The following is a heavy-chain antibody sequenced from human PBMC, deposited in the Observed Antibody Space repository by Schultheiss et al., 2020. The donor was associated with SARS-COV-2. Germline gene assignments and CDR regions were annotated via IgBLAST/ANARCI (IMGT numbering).Heavy chain of an antibody. J-gene: IGHJ6*03. D-gene: IGHD2-8*01. CDR1: GFTFSTYS. V-gene: IGHV3-21*01. Sequence: GESLKISCAASGFTFSTYSMNWVRQAPGKGLEWVSSISSSSSYTYYADSVKGRFTISRDNAKNSLYLQMSSLRAEDTAVYYCARDLRMAGSYYYYYYMDVWGKGTTVTVSS. CDR3: ARDLRMAGSYYYYYYMDV. CDR2: ISSSSSYT.